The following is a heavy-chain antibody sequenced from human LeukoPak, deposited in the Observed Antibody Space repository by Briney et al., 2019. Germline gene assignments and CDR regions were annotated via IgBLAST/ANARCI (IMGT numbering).Heavy chain of an antibody. Sequence: GGPVKLSCKASGYTFTSYGISWVRQAPGQGLEWMGWINADNGNTRYAQKLQGRVTMTTDTSTTTAYMDLRSLRSDDTAVYYCARDADGSGTLLDDWGQETSVTVSS. CDR2: INADNGNT. CDR1: GYTFTSYG. CDR3: ARDADGSGTLLDD. D-gene: IGHD3-10*01. J-gene: IGHJ4*01. V-gene: IGHV1-18*01.